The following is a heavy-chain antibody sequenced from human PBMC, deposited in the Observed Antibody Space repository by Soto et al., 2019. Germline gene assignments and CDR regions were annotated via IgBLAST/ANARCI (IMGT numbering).Heavy chain of an antibody. V-gene: IGHV3-30*18. CDR3: AKDRQGALVY. CDR1: GFTFSSYG. CDR2: ISYDGSNK. Sequence: QVQLVESGGGVVQPGRSLRLSCAASGFTFSSYGMHWVRQAPGKGLEWVAVISYDGSNKYYADSVKGRFTISRDNSKNTLYLQMNSLRAEDTAVYYCAKDRQGALVYWGQGTLVTVSS. D-gene: IGHD1-26*01. J-gene: IGHJ4*02.